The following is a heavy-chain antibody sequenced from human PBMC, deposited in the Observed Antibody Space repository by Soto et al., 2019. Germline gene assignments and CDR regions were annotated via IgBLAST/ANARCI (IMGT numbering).Heavy chain of an antibody. V-gene: IGHV3-11*06. CDR1: GFTFSDYY. CDR2: ISSSSSYT. Sequence: GGSLRLSCAASGFTFSDYYMSWIRQAPGKGLEWVSYISSSSSYTNYADSVKGRFTISRDNAENSLYLQMNSLRAEDTAVYYCAVELEPPGGMDVWGQGTTVTVSS. CDR3: AVELEPPGGMDV. J-gene: IGHJ6*02. D-gene: IGHD1-1*01.